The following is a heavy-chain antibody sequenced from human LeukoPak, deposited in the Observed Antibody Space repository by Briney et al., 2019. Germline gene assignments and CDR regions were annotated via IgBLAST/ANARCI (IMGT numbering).Heavy chain of an antibody. J-gene: IGHJ4*02. D-gene: IGHD2-15*01. Sequence: PSETLSLTCTVSGGSISSSSYYWGWIRQPPGKGLEWIGSIYYSGSTYYNPSLKSRVTISVDTSKNQFSLKLSSVTAADTAVYYCARQRVGCSGGSCYSFALDYWGQGTLVTVSS. CDR3: ARQRVGCSGGSCYSFALDY. V-gene: IGHV4-39*01. CDR1: GGSISSSSYY. CDR2: IYYSGST.